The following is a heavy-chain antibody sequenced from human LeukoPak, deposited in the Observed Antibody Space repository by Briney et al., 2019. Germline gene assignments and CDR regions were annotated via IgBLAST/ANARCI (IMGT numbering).Heavy chain of an antibody. D-gene: IGHD2-8*02. V-gene: IGHV3-23*01. Sequence: SGGSLRLSCAASGFTFSSYAMSWVRQAPGKGLEWVSAISGSGGSTYYADSVKGRFTISRDNSKNTLYLQMNSLRADDTAVYYYAKDVPCRLWCMHQAFEWFDPWGQGTLVTVSS. CDR3: AKDVPCRLWCMHQAFEWFDP. CDR1: GFTFSSYA. J-gene: IGHJ5*02. CDR2: ISGSGGST.